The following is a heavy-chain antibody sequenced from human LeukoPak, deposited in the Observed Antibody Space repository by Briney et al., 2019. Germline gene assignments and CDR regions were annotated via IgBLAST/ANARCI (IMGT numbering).Heavy chain of an antibody. CDR1: GGPFSGYY. CDR3: ARMTTVTTGYFDY. CDR2: INHSGST. D-gene: IGHD4-17*01. Sequence: SETLSLTCAVYGGPFSGYYWSWIRQPPGKGLEWIGEINHSGSTNYNPSLKSRVTISVDTSKNQFSLKLSSVTAADTAVYYCARMTTVTTGYFDYWGQGTLVTVSS. V-gene: IGHV4-34*01. J-gene: IGHJ4*02.